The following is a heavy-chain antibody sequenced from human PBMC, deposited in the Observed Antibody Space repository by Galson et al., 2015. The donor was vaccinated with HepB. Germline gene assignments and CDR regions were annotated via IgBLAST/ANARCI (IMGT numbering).Heavy chain of an antibody. D-gene: IGHD3-3*01. Sequence: SVKVSCKASGYRFTDYYIHWVRQAPGQGLEWMGRINPQSDDANYGQNFQGRVTMTGDTSKNTTYMELNDLRSDDTAVYYCASFWYHDFWTGNDYWGQGTLVTVSS. CDR2: INPQSDDA. CDR3: ASFWYHDFWTGNDY. V-gene: IGHV1-2*06. CDR1: GYRFTDYY. J-gene: IGHJ4*02.